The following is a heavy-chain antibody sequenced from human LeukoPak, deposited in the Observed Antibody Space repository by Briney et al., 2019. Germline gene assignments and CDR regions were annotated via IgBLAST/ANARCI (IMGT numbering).Heavy chain of an antibody. V-gene: IGHV4-39*07. CDR2: LYSNGNT. CDR1: GGSINTNSYP. D-gene: IGHD3-3*01. J-gene: IGHJ4*02. Sequence: SETLSLTCTVSGGSINTNSYPWGWLRQPPGKGLEWIGTLYSNGNTYYTSSLQSRVTISVDKSKNQFSLKLSSVTAADTAVYYCARGGSGYDYWGQGTLVTVSS. CDR3: ARGGSGYDY.